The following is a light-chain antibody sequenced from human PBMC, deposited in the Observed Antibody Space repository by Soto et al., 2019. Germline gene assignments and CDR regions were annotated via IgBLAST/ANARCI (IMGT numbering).Light chain of an antibody. V-gene: IGKV4-1*01. CDR3: QQYDSTPWT. J-gene: IGKJ1*01. CDR1: QSVLYSSDNKNY. CDR2: WAS. Sequence: DIVMTQSPDSLAVSLGERATINCKSSQSVLYSSDNKNYLAWYQQKPGQPLKLLIYWASTRESGVPDRFSGSGSGTDFTLTISGLQAEDVAVYYCQQYDSTPWTFGQGTKVDIK.